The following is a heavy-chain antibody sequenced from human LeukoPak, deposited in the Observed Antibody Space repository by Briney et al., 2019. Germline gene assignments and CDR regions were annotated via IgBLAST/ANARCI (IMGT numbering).Heavy chain of an antibody. V-gene: IGHV3-30-3*01. CDR2: ISYDGSNK. CDR3: ARDGGSGWYNYWFDP. CDR1: GFTFSSYA. Sequence: SGGSLRLSCAASGFTFSSYAMHWVRQAPGKGLEWVAVISYDGSNKYYADSVKGRFTISRDNSKNTLYLQMNSLRAEDTAVYYCARDGGSGWYNYWFDPWGQGALVTVSP. J-gene: IGHJ5*02. D-gene: IGHD6-19*01.